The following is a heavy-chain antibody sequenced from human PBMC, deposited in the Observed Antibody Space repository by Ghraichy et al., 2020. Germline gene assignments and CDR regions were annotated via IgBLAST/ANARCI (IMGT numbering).Heavy chain of an antibody. CDR3: ARGVVTTATLLDY. CDR2: ISYSSNTI. J-gene: IGHJ4*02. V-gene: IGHV3-48*01. Sequence: GGSLRLSCAASGFIFSTYSMNWVRQAPGKGLEWVSYISYSSNTIFYADSVKGRLTISRDNAKSSLYLEMNSLRAEDTAVYYCARGVVTTATLLDYWGQGTVVTVSS. D-gene: IGHD4-17*01. CDR1: GFIFSTYS.